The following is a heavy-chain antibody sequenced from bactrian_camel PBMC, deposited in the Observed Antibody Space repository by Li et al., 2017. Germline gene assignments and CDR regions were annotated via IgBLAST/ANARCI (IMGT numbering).Heavy chain of an antibody. CDR1: GFTFSSYY. CDR3: TTGGHHGPYNY. CDR2: IVRDGSNT. Sequence: HVQLVESGGGLVQPGGSLGLSCAASGFTFSSYYVSWVRQAPGKGLEWVSSIVRDGSNTRYADSVKGRFTISRDNAKNTLHLQLNSLKTEDSAVYYCTTGGHHGPYNYWGQGTQVTVS. J-gene: IGHJ4*01. V-gene: IGHV3-2*01.